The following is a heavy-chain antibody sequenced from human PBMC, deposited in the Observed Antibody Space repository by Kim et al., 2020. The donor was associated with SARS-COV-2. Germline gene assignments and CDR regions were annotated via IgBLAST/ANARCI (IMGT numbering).Heavy chain of an antibody. CDR3: ARIGSWYYFDY. J-gene: IGHJ4*02. Sequence: YTNPPLQSRRTISVDTSKNQFSLKLSSVTAADTAVYYCARIGSWYYFDYWGQGTLVTVSS. V-gene: IGHV4-39*07. D-gene: IGHD1-26*01.